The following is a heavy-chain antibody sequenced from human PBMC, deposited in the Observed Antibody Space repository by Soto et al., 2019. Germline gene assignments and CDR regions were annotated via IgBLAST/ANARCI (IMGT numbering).Heavy chain of an antibody. D-gene: IGHD6-13*01. CDR3: ARHDAVSTLQHRMGL. CDR2: IYYAGTT. CDR1: GGSVTGYY. V-gene: IGHV4-59*02. J-gene: IGHJ6*02. Sequence: PSETQSLTCTVSGGSVTGYYWSWFRQPPGRGLEWIGYIYYAGTTLYTPSLNSRVTISVDRSKNQFSLKLNSVTAADTAVYYCARHDAVSTLQHRMGLWGQGXPATVYS.